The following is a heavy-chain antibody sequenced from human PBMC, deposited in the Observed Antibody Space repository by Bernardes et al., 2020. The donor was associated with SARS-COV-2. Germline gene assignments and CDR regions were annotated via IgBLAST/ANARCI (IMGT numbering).Heavy chain of an antibody. CDR3: ARQGGGSWYRPAFDI. V-gene: IGHV4-39*01. CDR1: GGSISSSSYY. J-gene: IGHJ3*02. Sequence: SETLSLTCTVSGGSISSSSYYWGWIRQPPGKGLEWIGSMYYSGSTNYNPSLKSRVTISVDTSKNQFSLKLSSVTAADTAVYYCARQGGGSWYRPAFDIWGQGTMATVSS. CDR2: MYYSGST. D-gene: IGHD6-13*01.